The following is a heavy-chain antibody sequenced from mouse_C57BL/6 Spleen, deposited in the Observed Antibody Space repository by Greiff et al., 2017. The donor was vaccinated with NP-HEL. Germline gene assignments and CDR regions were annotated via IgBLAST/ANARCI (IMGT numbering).Heavy chain of an antibody. J-gene: IGHJ3*01. CDR2: IYPGDGDT. Sequence: QVQLQQSGPELVKPGASVKISCKASGYAFSSSWMNWVKQRPGKGLAWIGRIYPGDGDTNYNGKFKGKATLTAAKSSSTAYLQLSSLTSEDSAVDFCARWESYYDYGGFAYWGQGTLVTVSA. D-gene: IGHD2-4*01. CDR1: GYAFSSSW. V-gene: IGHV1-82*01. CDR3: ARWESYYDYGGFAY.